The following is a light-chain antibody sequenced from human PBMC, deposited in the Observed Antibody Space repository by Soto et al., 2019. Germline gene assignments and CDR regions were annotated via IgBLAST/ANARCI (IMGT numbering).Light chain of an antibody. CDR1: SSDVGGFDY. Sequence: QSALTQPASVSGSPGQSITISCTGTSSDVGGFDYVSWYQQHPGKAPKLMIYEVSNRPSGVSNRFSGSKSGTTASLTISGLQADDEAEYYCSSYTTYSSLVVFGGGTQLTVL. J-gene: IGLJ2*01. CDR3: SSYTTYSSLVV. CDR2: EVS. V-gene: IGLV2-14*01.